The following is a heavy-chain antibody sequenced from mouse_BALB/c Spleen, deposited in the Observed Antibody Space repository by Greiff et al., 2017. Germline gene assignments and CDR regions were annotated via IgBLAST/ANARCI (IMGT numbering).Heavy chain of an antibody. CDR1: GFTFSSFG. V-gene: IGHV5-17*02. CDR2: ISSGSSTI. J-gene: IGHJ3*01. CDR3: AREGSRGAWFAY. D-gene: IGHD1-1*01. Sequence: EVKLVESGGGLVQPGGSRKLSCAASGFTFSSFGMHWVRQAPEKGLEWVAYISSGSSTIYYADTVKGRFTISRDNPKNTLFLQMTSLRSEDKAMYYCAREGSRGAWFAYWGQGTLVTVSA.